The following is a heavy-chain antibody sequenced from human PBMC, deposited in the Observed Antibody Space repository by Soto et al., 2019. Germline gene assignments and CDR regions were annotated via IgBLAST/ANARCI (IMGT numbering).Heavy chain of an antibody. CDR1: GGSISSYY. CDR3: ARGGYSGYAR. V-gene: IGHV4-59*12. Sequence: SETLSLTCTVSGGSISSYYWSWIRQPPGKGLEWIGYINHSGSTNYNPSLKSRVTISVDTSKNQFSLKLSSVTAADTAVYYCARGGYSGYARWGQGTLVTVSS. D-gene: IGHD5-12*01. J-gene: IGHJ4*02. CDR2: INHSGST.